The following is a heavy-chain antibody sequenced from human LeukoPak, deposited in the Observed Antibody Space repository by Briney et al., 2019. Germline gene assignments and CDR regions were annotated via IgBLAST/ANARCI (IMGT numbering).Heavy chain of an antibody. Sequence: PGGSLRLSCTASGFTFSSYAMHWVRQAPGRGLEWVAIISYNGSNKYYADSVKGRFTISRDNAKNSLYLQMNSLRGDDTAVYYCATVAGDCSGGRCYLLRFD. D-gene: IGHD2-15*01. CDR3: ATVAGDCSGGRCYLLRFD. CDR2: ISYNGSNK. V-gene: IGHV3-30-3*01. CDR1: GFTFSSYA. J-gene: IGHJ4*01.